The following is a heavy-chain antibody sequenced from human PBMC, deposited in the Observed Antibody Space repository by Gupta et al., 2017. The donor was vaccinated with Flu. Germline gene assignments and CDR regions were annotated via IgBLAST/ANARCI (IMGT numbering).Heavy chain of an antibody. CDR3: AGDGGNHSSGWYPSYFDY. J-gene: IGHJ4*02. V-gene: IGHV3-20*01. CDR1: GFTFDDMG. D-gene: IGHD6-19*01. Sequence: ELQLVDSGGGAVRPGGPLSCSWRFLGFTFDDMGFNGAGQFQGKGLAWVSRVSWNGGSTIYADSVKGHFTKSRYNAKNSIYLQMNCLRTEGMGLYHCAGDGGNHSSGWYPSYFDYWGQGILVAVSS. CDR2: VSWNGGST.